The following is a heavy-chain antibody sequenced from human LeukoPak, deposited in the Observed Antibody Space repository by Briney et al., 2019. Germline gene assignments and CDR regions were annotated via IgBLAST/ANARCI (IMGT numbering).Heavy chain of an antibody. CDR2: ISSSGSTI. J-gene: IGHJ6*02. CDR3: ARGTAPAVYYYYGMDV. Sequence: GGSLRLSCAASGFIFSSYEMNWVRQAPGKGLEWVSYISSSGSTIYYADSVKGRFTISRDNAKNSLYLQMNSLRAEDTAVYYCARGTAPAVYYYYGMDVWGQGTTVTVSS. CDR1: GFIFSSYE. D-gene: IGHD1-1*01. V-gene: IGHV3-48*03.